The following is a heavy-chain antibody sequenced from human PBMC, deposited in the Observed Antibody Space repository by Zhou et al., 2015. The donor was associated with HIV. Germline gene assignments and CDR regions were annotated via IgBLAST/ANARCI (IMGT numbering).Heavy chain of an antibody. V-gene: IGHV1-69*08. Sequence: QVQLVQSGAEVKKPGSSVKVSCKASGGTFSSYTISWVRQAPGQGLEWMGRIIPILGIANYAQKFQGRVTITADKSTSTAYMELSSLRSEDTAVYYCATDSGSMGAPKGRGAYYYYGMDVWGQGTTVTVSS. CDR2: IIPILGIA. D-gene: IGHD1-26*01. CDR3: ATDSGSMGAPKGRGAYYYYGMDV. CDR1: GGTFSSYT. J-gene: IGHJ6*02.